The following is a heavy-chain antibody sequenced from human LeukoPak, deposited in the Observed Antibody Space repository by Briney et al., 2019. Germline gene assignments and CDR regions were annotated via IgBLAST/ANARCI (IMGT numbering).Heavy chain of an antibody. J-gene: IGHJ5*02. D-gene: IGHD2-2*01. CDR2: ISYDGSNK. CDR3: ARAKPRGYCSSTSCFWPLGP. V-gene: IGHV3-30-3*01. Sequence: GGSLRLSCAASGFTFSSYAMHWVRQAPGKGLEWVAVISYDGSNKYYADSVKGRFTISRDNSKNTLYLQMNSPRAEDTAVYYCARAKPRGYCSSTSCFWPLGPWGQGTLVTVSS. CDR1: GFTFSSYA.